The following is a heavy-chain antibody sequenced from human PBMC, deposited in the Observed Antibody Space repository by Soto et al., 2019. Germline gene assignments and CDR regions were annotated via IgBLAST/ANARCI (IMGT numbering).Heavy chain of an antibody. CDR3: ARDLGYYASDGYFDY. V-gene: IGHV3-11*01. J-gene: IGHJ4*02. CDR1: GFTFSDYY. CDR2: ISSSGDII. D-gene: IGHD3-22*01. Sequence: GGSLRLSCAGSGFTFSDYYMSWIRQDPGKGLEWVSYISSSGDIIYYADSVKGRFTISRDNAKNSLYLQMNSLRAEDTAVYYCARDLGYYASDGYFDYWSQGTLVTVSP.